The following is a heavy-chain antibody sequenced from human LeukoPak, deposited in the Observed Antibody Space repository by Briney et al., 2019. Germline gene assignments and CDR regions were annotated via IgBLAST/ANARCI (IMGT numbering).Heavy chain of an antibody. D-gene: IGHD4-23*01. Sequence: PGGSLRLSCAASGCTFSSYSMNWVRQAPGKGLEWVSSISSSSSYIYYADSVKGRFTISRDNAKNSLYLQMNSLRAEDTAVYYCARDDDYGGNNFDYWGQGTLVTVSS. CDR3: ARDDDYGGNNFDY. V-gene: IGHV3-21*01. CDR2: ISSSSSYI. CDR1: GCTFSSYS. J-gene: IGHJ4*02.